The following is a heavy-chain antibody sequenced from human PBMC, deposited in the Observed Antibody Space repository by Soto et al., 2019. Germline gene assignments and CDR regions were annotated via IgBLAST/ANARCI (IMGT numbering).Heavy chain of an antibody. CDR3: ARDKITGPLDY. Sequence: PSETVSLTCTCSGDSISTYYWTSIRQHPGKGLEWIGYIYYSGSTNYNPSLKSRVTISVDTSKNQFSPKLTSVTAADTAVYYCARDKITGPLDYWGQGILVTVS. CDR1: GDSISTYY. J-gene: IGHJ4*02. D-gene: IGHD2-8*02. V-gene: IGHV4-59*12. CDR2: IYYSGST.